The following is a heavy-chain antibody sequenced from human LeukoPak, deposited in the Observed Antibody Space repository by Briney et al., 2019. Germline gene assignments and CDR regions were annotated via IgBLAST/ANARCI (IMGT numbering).Heavy chain of an antibody. D-gene: IGHD2-2*01. CDR1: SGSFRTYY. J-gene: IGHJ3*02. Sequence: SETLSLTCTVSSGSFRTYYWSWIRQPPGKGLEWIGYIFYNEDTSYNPSLKSRVTISVDTSNNQLSLKVDSVTAADTAMYYCVKSNSRYQPWTLDIWGRGTMVTVSS. CDR2: IFYNEDT. V-gene: IGHV4-59*01. CDR3: VKSNSRYQPWTLDI.